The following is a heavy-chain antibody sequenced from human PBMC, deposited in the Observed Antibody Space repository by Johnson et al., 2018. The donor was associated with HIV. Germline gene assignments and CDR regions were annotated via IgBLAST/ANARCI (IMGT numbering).Heavy chain of an antibody. CDR2: VTPNGGRT. CDR1: QFTVSSYY. CDR3: ARDPGNYGGAVDI. J-gene: IGHJ3*02. D-gene: IGHD4-11*01. Sequence: VQVVESGGGLAKPAWSPRPSCAASQFTVSSYYMNCVRQAPGNGLESVAQVTPNGGRTYLIDSGTDQFTISRDNAKNSLYLQMNSLKAEDTAVYYCARDPGNYGGAVDIWGQGTMVTVSS. V-gene: IGHV3-25*05.